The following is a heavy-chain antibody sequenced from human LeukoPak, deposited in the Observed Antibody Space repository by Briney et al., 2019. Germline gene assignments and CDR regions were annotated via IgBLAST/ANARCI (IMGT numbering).Heavy chain of an antibody. D-gene: IGHD4-17*01. Sequence: PGGSLRRSCAASGFTVSSYWMSWVRQAPGKGLEWVANIKQDGSEKYYVDSVKGRFTISRDNAKNSLYLQMNSLRAEDTAVYYCARVPPYGDYRGDSQPADYWGQGTLVTVSS. V-gene: IGHV3-7*01. CDR1: GFTVSSYW. CDR2: IKQDGSEK. CDR3: ARVPPYGDYRGDSQPADY. J-gene: IGHJ4*02.